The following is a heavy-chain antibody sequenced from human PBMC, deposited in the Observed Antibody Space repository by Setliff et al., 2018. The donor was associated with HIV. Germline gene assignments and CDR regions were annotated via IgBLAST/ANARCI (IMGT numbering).Heavy chain of an antibody. D-gene: IGHD5-12*01. V-gene: IGHV4-59*01. Sequence: SETLSLTCTVSGGSISSYYWSWIRQPPGKGLEWIGYIYYSGSTNYNPSLKSRVTISVDTSKNQFSLKLSSVTAADTAVYYRASGDGYNAFDFDYWGQGTLVTVSS. J-gene: IGHJ4*02. CDR2: IYYSGST. CDR3: ASGDGYNAFDFDY. CDR1: GGSISSYY.